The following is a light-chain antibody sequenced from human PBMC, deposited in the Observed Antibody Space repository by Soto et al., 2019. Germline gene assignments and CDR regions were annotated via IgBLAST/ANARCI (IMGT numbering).Light chain of an antibody. V-gene: IGLV2-8*01. CDR1: SSDVGAYNY. Sequence: QSALTQPPSASGSPGQSVTISCTGTSSDVGAYNYVSWYQHRPGKAPKLMIYEVTKRPSGVPDRFSGAKCGNTASLTVSGLQAEDEADYYCTSHAGTNNFPYVFGTGTKVTVL. CDR2: EVT. CDR3: TSHAGTNNFPYV. J-gene: IGLJ1*01.